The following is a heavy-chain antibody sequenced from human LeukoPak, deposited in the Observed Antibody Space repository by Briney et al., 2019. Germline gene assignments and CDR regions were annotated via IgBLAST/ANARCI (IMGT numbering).Heavy chain of an antibody. CDR3: AAELKSGSYGT. J-gene: IGHJ5*02. CDR1: GGSISSYY. D-gene: IGHD1-26*01. CDR2: IYYSGST. Sequence: SETLSLTCTVSGGSISSYYWSWIRQPAGKGLEWIGYIYYSGSTNYNPSLKSRVTISVDTSKNQFSLKLSSVTAADTAVYYCAAELKSGSYGTWGQGTLVTVSS. V-gene: IGHV4-59*01.